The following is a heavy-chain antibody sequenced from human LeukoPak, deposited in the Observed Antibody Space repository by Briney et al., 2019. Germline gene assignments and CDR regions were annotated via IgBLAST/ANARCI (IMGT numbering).Heavy chain of an antibody. CDR1: GFTFSSYA. J-gene: IGHJ4*02. V-gene: IGHV3-53*01. D-gene: IGHD3-10*01. Sequence: GGSLRLSCAASGFTFSSYAMSWVRQAPGKGLEWVSVIYSGGSTYYADSVKGRFTISRDNSKNTLYLQMNSLRAEDTAVYYCAASRGSLHFDYWGQGTLVTVSS. CDR2: IYSGGST. CDR3: AASRGSLHFDY.